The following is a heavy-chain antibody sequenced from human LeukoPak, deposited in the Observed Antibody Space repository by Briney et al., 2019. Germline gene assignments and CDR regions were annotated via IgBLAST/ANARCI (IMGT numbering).Heavy chain of an antibody. CDR3: ARTITVPAAAEFDY. CDR1: GYTFTSYG. Sequence: ASVKVSCKASGYTFTSYGISWVRQAPGQGLEWMGWISAYNGNTNYAQKLQGRVTMTTDTPTSTAYMELRSLRSDDTAVYYCARTITVPAAAEFDYWGQGTLVTVSS. J-gene: IGHJ4*02. D-gene: IGHD2-2*01. CDR2: ISAYNGNT. V-gene: IGHV1-18*04.